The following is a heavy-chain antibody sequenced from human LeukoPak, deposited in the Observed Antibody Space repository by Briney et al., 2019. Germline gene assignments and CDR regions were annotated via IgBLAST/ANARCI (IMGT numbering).Heavy chain of an antibody. CDR2: IYYSGST. V-gene: IGHV4-59*01. D-gene: IGHD1-26*01. CDR3: ARALVGATIDY. Sequence: SETLSLTCTVSGGSISSYHWSWIRQPPGKGLEWLGYIYYSGSTNYNPSLKSRVTISVDTSKSQFSLKLSSVTAADTAVYYCARALVGATIDYWGQGTLVTVSS. CDR1: GGSISSYH. J-gene: IGHJ4*02.